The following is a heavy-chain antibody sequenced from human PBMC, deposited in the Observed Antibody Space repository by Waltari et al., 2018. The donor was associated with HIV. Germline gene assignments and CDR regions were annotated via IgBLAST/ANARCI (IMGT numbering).Heavy chain of an antibody. J-gene: IGHJ3*02. V-gene: IGHV5-51*01. CDR2: IYPGDSDT. D-gene: IGHD3-9*01. CDR1: GYSFTTYW. CDR3: ARKTGALVITGGFDI. Sequence: EVQLVQSGAEVKKPGESLKISCKGSGYSFTTYWIVWVRQMPGKGWECMGSIYPGDSDTRYSPSFQGQVTISADNSITTAYLQWSSLKASDTAMYYCARKTGALVITGGFDIWGQGTMLTVSS.